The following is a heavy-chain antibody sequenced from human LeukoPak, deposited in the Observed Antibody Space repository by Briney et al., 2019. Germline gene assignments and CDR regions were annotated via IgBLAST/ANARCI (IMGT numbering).Heavy chain of an antibody. CDR1: GGTFSSYA. V-gene: IGHV1-69*05. Sequence: SVKVSCKASGGTFSSYAISWVRQAPGQGLEWMGGIIPIFGTANYAQKFQGRVTITTDESTSTAYMELSSLRSEDTAVYYCARDPISNSSSWYGAFDIWGQGTMVTVSS. CDR3: ARDPISNSSSWYGAFDI. D-gene: IGHD6-13*01. CDR2: IIPIFGTA. J-gene: IGHJ3*02.